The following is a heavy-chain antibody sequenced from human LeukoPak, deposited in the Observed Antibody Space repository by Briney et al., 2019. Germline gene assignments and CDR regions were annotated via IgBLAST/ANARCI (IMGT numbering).Heavy chain of an antibody. Sequence: PGRSLRLSCAASGFTFSSYGMHWVRQAPGKGLEWVAVISYDGSNKYYADSVKGRFTISRDNSKNTVYLQMNSLRVEDTAVYYCVRDPILGYPDYFDSWGQGTLVTVSS. CDR2: ISYDGSNK. J-gene: IGHJ4*02. V-gene: IGHV3-30*03. CDR1: GFTFSSYG. D-gene: IGHD2-15*01. CDR3: VRDPILGYPDYFDS.